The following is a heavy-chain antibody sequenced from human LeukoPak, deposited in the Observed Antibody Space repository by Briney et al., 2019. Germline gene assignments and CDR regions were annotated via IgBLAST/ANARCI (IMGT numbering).Heavy chain of an antibody. J-gene: IGHJ4*02. V-gene: IGHV3-7*05. CDR3: AKLYRAVTGMFFDY. Sequence: GGSLRLSCAASGFTFNNYWMTWVRQAPGKGLEWVANIKQDGSDKYYVDSVKGRFTISRDNAKNSLYLQMNSLRAGDTAVYYCAKLYRAVTGMFFDYWGQGTLVTVSS. CDR1: GFTFNNYW. D-gene: IGHD6-19*01. CDR2: IKQDGSDK.